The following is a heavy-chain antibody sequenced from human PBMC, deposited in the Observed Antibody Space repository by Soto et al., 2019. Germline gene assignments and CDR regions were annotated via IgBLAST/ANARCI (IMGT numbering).Heavy chain of an antibody. CDR3: ASGSPIAARLGWNWCDR. V-gene: IGHV3-53*01. CDR1: GLIVTNNY. Sequence: PGGSLRLSCSVSGLIVTNNYITWVRQAPGKGLEWVSINYAGGNTFYADSVKGRFTISRDRLKNTVYLQMSSLRTEDTAMYYCASGSPIAARLGWNWCDRWGKGTLVAVSS. D-gene: IGHD6-6*01. J-gene: IGHJ5*02. CDR2: NYAGGNT.